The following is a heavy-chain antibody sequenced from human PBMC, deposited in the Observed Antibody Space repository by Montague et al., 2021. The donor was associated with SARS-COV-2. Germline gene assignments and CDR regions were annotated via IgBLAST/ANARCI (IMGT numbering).Heavy chain of an antibody. CDR3: ARHPTGYPNWFDS. CDR2: ISYSGTT. V-gene: IGHV4-39*01. CDR1: GGSITTFPYN. Sequence: SETLSLTCTVSGGSITTFPYNCCLIRRPPGKGLWLSATISYSGTTYNSPSIQSRAILSMDMSTNQYSLRLTSVTAADTAVYFCARHPTGYPNWFDSWGQGTSVTVSS. J-gene: IGHJ5*01. D-gene: IGHD3-9*01.